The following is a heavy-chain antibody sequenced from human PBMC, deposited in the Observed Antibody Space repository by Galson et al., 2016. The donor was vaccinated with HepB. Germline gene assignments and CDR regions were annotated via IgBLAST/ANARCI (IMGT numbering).Heavy chain of an antibody. V-gene: IGHV3-7*05. CDR2: IKQDGSEQ. CDR1: GFTLSSYW. CDR3: ARRRGSGSHDY. Sequence: SLRLSCAASGFTLSSYWMSWVRQAPGKGLEWVANIKQDGSEQYYVDSVKGRFTISRDNAKKSLYLQMNSLRAEDTAVYYCARRRGSGSHDYWGQGTLVTVSS. J-gene: IGHJ4*02. D-gene: IGHD3-10*01.